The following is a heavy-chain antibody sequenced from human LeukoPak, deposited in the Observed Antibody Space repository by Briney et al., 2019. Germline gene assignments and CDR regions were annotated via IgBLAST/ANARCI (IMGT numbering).Heavy chain of an antibody. CDR1: GGSISSYY. CDR3: ARSAFLVTAPGLYYFDY. Sequence: SETLSLTCTVSGGSISSYYWSWIRQPAGKGLEWIGHIYNSGSTNYNPSLKGRVTMSVATSKNQFSLHLSSVTAADTAVYYCARSAFLVTAPGLYYFDYWGQGTLVTVSS. J-gene: IGHJ4*02. D-gene: IGHD6-13*01. V-gene: IGHV4-4*07. CDR2: IYNSGST.